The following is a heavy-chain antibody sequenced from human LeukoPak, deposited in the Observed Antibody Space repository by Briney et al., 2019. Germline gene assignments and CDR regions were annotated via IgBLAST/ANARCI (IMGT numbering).Heavy chain of an antibody. CDR3: ARLSRLRNWFDP. Sequence: SETLSLTCAVYGGSFSGYYWSWIRQPPGKGLEWIGEINHSGSTNYNPSLKSRVTISVDTSKNQFSLKLSSVTAADTAVYYCARLSRLRNWFDPWGQGTLVTVSS. V-gene: IGHV4-34*01. CDR1: GGSFSGYY. D-gene: IGHD4-17*01. J-gene: IGHJ5*02. CDR2: INHSGST.